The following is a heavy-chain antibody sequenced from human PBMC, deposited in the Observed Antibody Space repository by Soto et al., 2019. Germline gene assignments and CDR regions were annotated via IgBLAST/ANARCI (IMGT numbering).Heavy chain of an antibody. D-gene: IGHD6-6*01. CDR1: GFTFSGSA. V-gene: IGHV3-73*01. CDR2: IRSKANSYAT. CDR3: TRYSSSSGSDY. J-gene: IGHJ4*02. Sequence: PGGSLRLSCAASGFTFSGSAMHWVRQASGKGLEWAGRIRSKANSYATAYAASVKGRFTISRDDSKNTAYLQMNSLKTEDTAVYYCTRYSSSSGSDYWGQGTLVTVSS.